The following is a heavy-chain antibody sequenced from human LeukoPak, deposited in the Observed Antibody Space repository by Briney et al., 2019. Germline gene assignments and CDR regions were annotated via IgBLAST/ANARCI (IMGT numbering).Heavy chain of an antibody. D-gene: IGHD6-6*01. CDR3: ARPDEYSSSSLLL. V-gene: IGHV1-69*02. CDR1: GYTFTSYY. Sequence: SVKVSCKASGYTFTSYYMHWVRQAPGQGLEWMGRIIPILGIANYAQKFQGRVTITADKSTSTAYMELSSLRSEDTAVYYCARPDEYSSSSLLLWGQGTLVTVSS. J-gene: IGHJ4*02. CDR2: IIPILGIA.